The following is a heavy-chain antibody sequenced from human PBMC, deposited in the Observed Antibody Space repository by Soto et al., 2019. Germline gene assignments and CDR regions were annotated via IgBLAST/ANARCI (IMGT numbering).Heavy chain of an antibody. V-gene: IGHV4-4*07. Sequence: WVTLSLTCTVSGASISGFYWSWIRKSAGKGLEWIERIYATRTTDYNPSLKSRVMMSVDTSKKQFSLKLRSVTAADTAVYYCVRDGTKTLRDWFDPWGQGISVTVSS. D-gene: IGHD1-1*01. CDR3: VRDGTKTLRDWFDP. CDR1: GASISGFY. CDR2: IYATRTT. J-gene: IGHJ5*02.